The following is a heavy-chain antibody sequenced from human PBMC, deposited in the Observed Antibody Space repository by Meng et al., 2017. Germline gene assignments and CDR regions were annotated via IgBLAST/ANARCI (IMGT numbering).Heavy chain of an antibody. D-gene: IGHD6-25*01. CDR1: GYNFPDYY. V-gene: IGHV1-2*06. CDR3: ARDEDISAAGKLFGDY. CDR2: INPKSGDT. Sequence: QVRLVQCGAEGKKPGASVKVPCKPSGYNFPDYYIHWVRRAPGQGLEWMGRINPKSGDTHYAQKFQARVTMTGDTSISTAYMELSGLRSDDTAMYYCARDEDISAAGKLFGDYWGQGTLVTVSS. J-gene: IGHJ4*02.